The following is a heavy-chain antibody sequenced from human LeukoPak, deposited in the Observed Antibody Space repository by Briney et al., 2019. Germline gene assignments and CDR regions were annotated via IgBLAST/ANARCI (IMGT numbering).Heavy chain of an antibody. V-gene: IGHV4-4*09. CDR2: IYTSGST. J-gene: IGHJ4*02. D-gene: IGHD5-18*01. CDR1: GGSISSYY. Sequence: SETLSLTCTVSGGSISSYYWSWIRQPPGKGLEWIGYIYTSGSTNYNPSLKSRVTISVDTSKNQFSLKLSSVTAADTAVYYCARLPAMDSPFDYWGQGTLVTVSS. CDR3: ARLPAMDSPFDY.